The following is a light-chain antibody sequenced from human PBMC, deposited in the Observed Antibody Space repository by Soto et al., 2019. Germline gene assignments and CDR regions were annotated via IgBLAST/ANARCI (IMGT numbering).Light chain of an antibody. CDR1: QSVSRR. V-gene: IGKV3-20*01. CDR3: HQYGGSPIT. CDR2: GAS. Sequence: EIVLTQFPGTLSLSPGGRATLSCRASQSVSRRLAWYQHRPGQSPRLLISGASMRASGVPVRFSGSGSGTDFTLTISRLEPEAFAVYYCHQYGGSPITFGLGTRLEV. J-gene: IGKJ5*01.